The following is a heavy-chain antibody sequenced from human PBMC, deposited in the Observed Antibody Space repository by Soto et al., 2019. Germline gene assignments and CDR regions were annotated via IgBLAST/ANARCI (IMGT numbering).Heavy chain of an antibody. Sequence: GESLKISCKGSGYNFTTYWIGWVRQMPGKGLEWMGIIYPGDSNTRYSPSFQGQVTISADKSINIAYLQWNSLKASDTAIYYCARRSSSSMANMDVWGQGTTVTVSS. J-gene: IGHJ6*02. CDR3: ARRSSSSMANMDV. CDR1: GYNFTTYW. V-gene: IGHV5-51*01. D-gene: IGHD6-6*01. CDR2: IYPGDSNT.